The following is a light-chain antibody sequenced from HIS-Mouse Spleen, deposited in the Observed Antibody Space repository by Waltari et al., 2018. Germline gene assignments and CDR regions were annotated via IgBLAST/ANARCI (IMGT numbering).Light chain of an antibody. CDR1: QSISSG. CDR3: QQYNSYWT. J-gene: IGKJ1*01. CDR2: KAS. V-gene: IGKV1-5*03. Sequence: DIQMTQSPSTLSASVGDRVTITCRARQSISSGLAWYQQKPGKAPKLLIYKASSLESGVPSRFSGSGSGTEFTLTISSLQPDDFATYYCQQYNSYWTFGQGTKVEIK.